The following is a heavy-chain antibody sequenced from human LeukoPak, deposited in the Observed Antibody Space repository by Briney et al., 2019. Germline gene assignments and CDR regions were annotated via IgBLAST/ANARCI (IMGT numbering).Heavy chain of an antibody. CDR1: GGSFSGYY. J-gene: IGHJ4*02. CDR2: INHSGST. D-gene: IGHD2-21*02. V-gene: IGHV4-34*01. CDR3: ARRCDCYLRDFDY. Sequence: SETLSLTRAVYGGSFSGYYWRWIRQPPGKGLEWIGEINHSGSTNYNPSLKSRVTISVDTSKNQFSLKLSSVTAADTAVHYCARRCDCYLRDFDYWGQGTLVTVSS.